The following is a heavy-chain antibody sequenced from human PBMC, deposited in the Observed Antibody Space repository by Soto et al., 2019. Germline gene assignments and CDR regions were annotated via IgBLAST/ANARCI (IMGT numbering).Heavy chain of an antibody. V-gene: IGHV1-18*04. Sequence: ASVKVSCKASGYTFSSYGISWVRQAPGQGLEWMGWISPYNANTKYPQKLQGRVTMTTDTSTTTAYMELRSLRAEDTAVYYCARIDCTGGNCRPYAYYDMDVWGQGTTVTVSS. CDR3: ARIDCTGGNCRPYAYYDMDV. CDR2: ISPYNANT. J-gene: IGHJ6*02. D-gene: IGHD2-15*01. CDR1: GYTFSSYG.